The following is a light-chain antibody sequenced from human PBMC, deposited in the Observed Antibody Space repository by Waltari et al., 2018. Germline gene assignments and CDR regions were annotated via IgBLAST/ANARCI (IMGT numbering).Light chain of an antibody. J-gene: IGLJ2*01. Sequence: SYVLTQLPSVSVAPGKPAMLSWWGNDLGSKSGHWLPQKPGQAPVLVVYDDSDRPPGIPERFSGSNSGSTATLTIRSVEVGDEADYYCQVWDSSSDHVVFGGGTKLTVL. V-gene: IGLV3-21*03. CDR2: DDS. CDR3: QVWDSSSDHVV. CDR1: DLGSKS.